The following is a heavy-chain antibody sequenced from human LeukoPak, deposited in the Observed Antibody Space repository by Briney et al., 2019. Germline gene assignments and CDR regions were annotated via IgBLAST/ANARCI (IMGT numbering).Heavy chain of an antibody. CDR2: IIPIFGTA. CDR3: ATEQWLARGYFDY. Sequence: ASVKVSCKASGGTFSSYAISWVRQAPGQGLEWMGGIIPIFGTANYAQKFQGRVTITTDGSTSTAYMELSSLRSEDTAVYYCATEQWLARGYFDYWGQGTLVTVSS. CDR1: GGTFSSYA. V-gene: IGHV1-69*05. D-gene: IGHD6-19*01. J-gene: IGHJ4*02.